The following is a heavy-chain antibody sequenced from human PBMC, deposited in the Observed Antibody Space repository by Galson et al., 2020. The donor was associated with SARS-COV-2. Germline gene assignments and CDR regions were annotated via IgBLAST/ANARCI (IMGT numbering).Heavy chain of an antibody. D-gene: IGHD5-18*01. V-gene: IGHV1-2*02. Sequence: ASVKVSCKASGYTFTADYLHWVRQAPGQGLEWMGWINPNSGGTNSAQKFQGRVTMTRDTSISTAYMELSRLTSDDTAFYYCARVVYTYGPYAQFFDYWGQGTLVTVSS. J-gene: IGHJ4*02. CDR2: INPNSGGT. CDR3: ARVVYTYGPYAQFFDY. CDR1: GYTFTADY.